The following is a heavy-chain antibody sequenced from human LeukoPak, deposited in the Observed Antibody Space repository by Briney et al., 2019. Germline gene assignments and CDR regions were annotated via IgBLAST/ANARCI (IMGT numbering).Heavy chain of an antibody. V-gene: IGHV3-48*02. CDR1: GFTFSRFS. J-gene: IGHJ4*02. CDR2: ISSSSSTI. Sequence: GGSLRLSCAASGFTFSRFSMNWVRQAPGKGLEWVSYISSSSSTIYYADSVKGRFTISRDNAKNSLYLQMNSLRDDDTALYYCARDLRGDYWGQGTPVTVSS. CDR3: ARDLRGDY.